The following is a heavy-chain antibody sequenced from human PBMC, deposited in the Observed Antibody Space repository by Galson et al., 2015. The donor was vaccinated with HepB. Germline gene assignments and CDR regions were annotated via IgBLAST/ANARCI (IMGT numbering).Heavy chain of an antibody. CDR1: GFTFIMYA. CDR2: ISYDGSKI. CDR3: AREEYNNVYFDY. Sequence: SLRLSCAASGFTFIMYAMHWVRQAPGKGLEWVAVISYDGSKIYYADSVQGRFIISRDNSKNTLYLQMNSLRVEDTAVYYCAREEYNNVYFDYWGQGTLVTVSS. J-gene: IGHJ4*02. V-gene: IGHV3-30-3*01. D-gene: IGHD5-24*01.